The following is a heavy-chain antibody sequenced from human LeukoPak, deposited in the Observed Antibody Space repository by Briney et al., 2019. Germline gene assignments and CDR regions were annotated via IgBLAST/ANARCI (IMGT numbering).Heavy chain of an antibody. Sequence: GESLRLSCAASGFTFSDYYMTWIRQAPGKGLEWISYISTSAGTIYYADSAKGRFSISRVNAKNSLYLQMNSLRAEDTAVYYCARDAIDSSGFDFDYWGQGTLVTVSP. D-gene: IGHD3-22*01. CDR2: ISTSAGTI. V-gene: IGHV3-11*01. CDR3: ARDAIDSSGFDFDY. CDR1: GFTFSDYY. J-gene: IGHJ4*02.